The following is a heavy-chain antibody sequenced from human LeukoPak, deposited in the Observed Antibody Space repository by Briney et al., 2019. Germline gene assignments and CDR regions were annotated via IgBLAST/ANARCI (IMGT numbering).Heavy chain of an antibody. CDR3: VRAPPNWGFNY. J-gene: IGHJ4*02. CDR1: GYTFTSYD. CDR2: MSPNSGNT. Sequence: ASVKVSCKASGYTFTSYDINWVRQATEQGLEWRGWMSPNSGNTGYAQKFQGRVTMTRDTSVTTAYMELSNLRAEDTAVYYCVRAPPNWGFNYWGQGTLVTVSS. V-gene: IGHV1-8*01. D-gene: IGHD7-27*01.